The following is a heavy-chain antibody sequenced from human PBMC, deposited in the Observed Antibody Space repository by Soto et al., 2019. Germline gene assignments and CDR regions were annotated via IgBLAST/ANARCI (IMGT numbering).Heavy chain of an antibody. CDR3: ASVTSGIVTTKLEHS. Sequence: QVQLVQSGAEVKKPGASVKVSCKASGYTFTSADINWVRQATGQWLEWIGWMSPNSGDTGYAQKFQGRVTMTRDTSRSTAYMELSSRRSADTAVYYCASVTSGIVTTKLEHSWGQGNLVTVSS. CDR2: MSPNSGDT. D-gene: IGHD1-26*01. J-gene: IGHJ4*02. CDR1: GYTFTSAD. V-gene: IGHV1-8*01.